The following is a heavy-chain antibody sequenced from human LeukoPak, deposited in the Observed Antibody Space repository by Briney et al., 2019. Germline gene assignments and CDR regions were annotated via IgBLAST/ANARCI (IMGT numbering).Heavy chain of an antibody. Sequence: SSETLSLTCAVYGESFSGYFWSWIRQPPGKGLEWIGEISHSGYTNYNPSLKSRATISVDTSKKQFSLRLNSVTAADTAVYYCARIWPDLWGRGTLVTVSS. CDR1: GESFSGYF. CDR3: ARIWPDL. J-gene: IGHJ2*01. V-gene: IGHV4-34*01. D-gene: IGHD3-10*01. CDR2: ISHSGYT.